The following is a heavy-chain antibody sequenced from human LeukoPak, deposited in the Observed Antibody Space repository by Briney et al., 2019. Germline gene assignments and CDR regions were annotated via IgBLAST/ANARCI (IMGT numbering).Heavy chain of an antibody. V-gene: IGHV4-39*01. J-gene: IGHJ4*02. CDR1: GGSISRSSYY. Sequence: PSETLSLTCTVSGGSISRSSYYWGWIRQTPGKGLEWIGSMFYTGSTFYNPSLQSRVTISADASKNQFSLNLRSVTATDTAVYFCARQTWRQPPSLFDFWGQGTLVTVSS. CDR2: MFYTGST. CDR3: ARQTWRQPPSLFDF. D-gene: IGHD6-13*01.